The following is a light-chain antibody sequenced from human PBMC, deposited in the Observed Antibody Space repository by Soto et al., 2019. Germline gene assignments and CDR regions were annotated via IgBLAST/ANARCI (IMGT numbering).Light chain of an antibody. Sequence: DIQMTQSSSSVSASVGDRVTITCRASQSISTWLAWYQQKPGKAPNLLISAASNLQSGAPSRFSGSGSGTDFTLIISSLQPEDFATYYCQQAISFPRTFGQGTQVEIK. CDR1: QSISTW. CDR3: QQAISFPRT. CDR2: AAS. V-gene: IGKV1-12*01. J-gene: IGKJ1*01.